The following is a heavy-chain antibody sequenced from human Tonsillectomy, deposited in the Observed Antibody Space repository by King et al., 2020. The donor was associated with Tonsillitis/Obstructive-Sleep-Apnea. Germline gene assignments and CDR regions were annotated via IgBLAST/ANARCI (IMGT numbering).Heavy chain of an antibody. V-gene: IGHV3-43*02. J-gene: IGHJ3*02. Sequence: VQLVESGGGVVQPGGSLRLSCAASGFTFDDYTMQWVRQVPGKGLEWVSLISVDGKKTSHVIPVKGRFPISRDNSKNSLYLQMNSLDPEDTALYSCAKIGHKRRYLRGAFYIWGQGRMGTVSS. CDR2: ISVDGKKT. D-gene: IGHD1-1*01. CDR1: GFTFDDYT. CDR3: AKIGHKRRYLRGAFYI.